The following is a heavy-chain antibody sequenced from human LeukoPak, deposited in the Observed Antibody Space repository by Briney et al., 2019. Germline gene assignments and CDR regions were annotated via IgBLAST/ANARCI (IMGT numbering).Heavy chain of an antibody. Sequence: GGSLRLSCAASGFTFRTYWMSWVRQAPGNGLEWVASINQGGSETYYVESVKGRFTISRDNAMNSFFLQMNSLRAEDTAVYYCARLIGDRTIYDYWGQGTLVTVSS. CDR1: GFTFRTYW. J-gene: IGHJ4*02. V-gene: IGHV3-7*01. CDR3: ARLIGDRTIYDY. D-gene: IGHD6-6*01. CDR2: INQGGSET.